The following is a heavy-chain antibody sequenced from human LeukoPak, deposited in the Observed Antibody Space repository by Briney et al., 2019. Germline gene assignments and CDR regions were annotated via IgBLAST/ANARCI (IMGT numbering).Heavy chain of an antibody. V-gene: IGHV4-39*07. Sequence: SETLSLTCTVSGGSISTNYCWTWIRQPPGKGPEWIGTIYTSDDTYYNPSLSGRVTVSMDTPKNQFSLRVTSMTAADTAVYYCARGKDAYKVGNFWGQGVLVTVSS. D-gene: IGHD5-24*01. CDR2: IYTSDDT. CDR1: GGSISTNYC. CDR3: ARGKDAYKVGNF. J-gene: IGHJ4*02.